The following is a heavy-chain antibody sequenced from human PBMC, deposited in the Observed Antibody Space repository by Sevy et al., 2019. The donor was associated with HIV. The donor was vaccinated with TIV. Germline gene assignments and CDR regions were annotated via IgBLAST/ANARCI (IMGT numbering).Heavy chain of an antibody. CDR2: IKSKTDGGTI. D-gene: IGHD1-26*01. CDR3: TTDEERKGVGATSFDF. CDR1: GFILSNAW. Sequence: GGSLRLSCTASGFILSNAWMSWVRQAPGKGLEWVARIKSKTDGGTIGYAAPVIGRFTISRDDSKNTLYLQMNSLKTEDTAVYYCTTDEERKGVGATSFDFWGQGTLVTVSS. J-gene: IGHJ4*02. V-gene: IGHV3-15*01.